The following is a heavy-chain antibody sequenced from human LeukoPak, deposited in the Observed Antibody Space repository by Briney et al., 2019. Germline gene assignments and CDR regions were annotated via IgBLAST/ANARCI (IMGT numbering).Heavy chain of an antibody. CDR3: ARDSPPYCGGDCTTDAFDI. D-gene: IGHD2-21*02. J-gene: IGHJ3*02. V-gene: IGHV3-21*01. CDR1: GFTFSSYG. CDR2: ISSSSSYI. Sequence: PGGSLRLSCAASGFTFSSYGMHWVRQAPGKGLEWVSSISSSSSYIYYADSVKGRFTISRDNAKNSLYLQMNSLRAEDTAVYYCARDSPPYCGGDCTTDAFDIWGQGTMVTVSS.